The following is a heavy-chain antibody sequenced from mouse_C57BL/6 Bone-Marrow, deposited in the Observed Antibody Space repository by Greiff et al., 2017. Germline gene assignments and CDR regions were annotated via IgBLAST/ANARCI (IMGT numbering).Heavy chain of an antibody. CDR3: ARGDGYLAWFAY. CDR2: IDPSDSYT. J-gene: IGHJ3*01. D-gene: IGHD2-3*01. CDR1: GYTFTSYW. Sequence: QVQLQQPGAELVMPGASVKLSCKASGYTFTSYWMHWVKQRPGQGLEWIGEIDPSDSYTNYNQKFKGKSTLTVDKSSSTAYMQLSSLPSEDSAVYYCARGDGYLAWFAYWGQGALVTVSA. V-gene: IGHV1-69*01.